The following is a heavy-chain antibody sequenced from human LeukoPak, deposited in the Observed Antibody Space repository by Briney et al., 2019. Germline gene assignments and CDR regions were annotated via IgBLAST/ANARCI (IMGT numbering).Heavy chain of an antibody. CDR1: GSTFTNSW. CDR3: ARCLKVRGVIRYYYMDV. D-gene: IGHD3-10*01. Sequence: GESLKISCKGSGSTFTNSWIAWVRQKPGKGLEWMGTIFPGDSDTRYSPSFQGQVTISADKSIPTAYLQWSSLKAADTAMYYCARCLKVRGVIRYYYMDVWGKGTTVTVSS. CDR2: IFPGDSDT. V-gene: IGHV5-51*01. J-gene: IGHJ6*03.